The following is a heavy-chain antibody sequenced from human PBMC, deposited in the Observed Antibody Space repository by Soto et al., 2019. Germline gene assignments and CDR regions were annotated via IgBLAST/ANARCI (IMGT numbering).Heavy chain of an antibody. CDR1: GFTFSSYA. J-gene: IGHJ5*02. D-gene: IGHD2-2*01. CDR3: ARGYCTSTSCYGNYIDP. Sequence: EVQLLESGGGLVQPGGSLRLSCAASGFTFSSYAMSWVRQAPGKGLEWVSAISGSGGSTYYADSVKGRFTISRDNSKNTLYLQMNSLRAEDTAVYYCARGYCTSTSCYGNYIDPWGQGTLVTVSS. CDR2: ISGSGGST. V-gene: IGHV3-23*01.